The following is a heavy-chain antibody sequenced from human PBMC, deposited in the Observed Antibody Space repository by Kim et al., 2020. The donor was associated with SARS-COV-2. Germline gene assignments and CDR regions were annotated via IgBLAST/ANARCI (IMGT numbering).Heavy chain of an antibody. V-gene: IGHV4-59*09. D-gene: IGHD3-22*01. CDR3: ARGGYDSSGYYYAFDI. J-gene: IGHJ3*02. Sequence: SLKSRVTISVDTSKNQFSLKLSSVTAADTAVYYCARGGYDSSGYYYAFDIWGQGTMVTVSS.